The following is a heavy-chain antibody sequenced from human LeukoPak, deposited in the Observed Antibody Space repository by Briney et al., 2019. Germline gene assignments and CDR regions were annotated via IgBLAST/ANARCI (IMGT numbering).Heavy chain of an antibody. CDR1: GGSISSYY. CDR2: VYYSGST. J-gene: IGHJ4*02. V-gene: IGHV4-59*01. CDR3: ARDSSAGGITGTDY. D-gene: IGHD1-20*01. Sequence: KPSETLSLACTVFGGSISSYYWNWIRQPPGKGLEWIGHVYYSGSTNYNPSLKSRVTISVDTSKNQFSLKLSSVTAADTAVYYCARDSSAGGITGTDYWGQGTLVTVSS.